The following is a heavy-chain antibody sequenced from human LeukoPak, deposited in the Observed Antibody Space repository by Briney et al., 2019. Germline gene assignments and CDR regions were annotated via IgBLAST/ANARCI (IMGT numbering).Heavy chain of an antibody. Sequence: ASVKVSCKASGYTFTSYYMHWVRQAPGQGLEWMGGIIPIFGTANYAQKFQGRVTITADESTSTAYMELSSLRSEDTAVYYCAATGYSSSWQFDYWGQGTLVTVSS. D-gene: IGHD6-13*01. CDR2: IIPIFGTA. V-gene: IGHV1-69*13. CDR1: GYTFTSYY. CDR3: AATGYSSSWQFDY. J-gene: IGHJ4*02.